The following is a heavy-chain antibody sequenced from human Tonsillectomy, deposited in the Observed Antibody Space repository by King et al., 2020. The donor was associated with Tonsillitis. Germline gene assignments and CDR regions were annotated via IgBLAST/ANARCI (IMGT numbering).Heavy chain of an antibody. V-gene: IGHV3-7*04. CDR2: IKQDGSET. Sequence: VQLVESGGGSVQPGGSLRLSCGASGFTFSTNWMGWVRQAPGKGLEGVANIKQDGSETYNVDSVKGRFTISRDNAKNSQYLQMDSLRVEDTAVYYCVRGPNFGDRSDYFDFWGQGTLVTVSS. J-gene: IGHJ4*02. D-gene: IGHD2-21*02. CDR1: GFTFSTNW. CDR3: VRGPNFGDRSDYFDF.